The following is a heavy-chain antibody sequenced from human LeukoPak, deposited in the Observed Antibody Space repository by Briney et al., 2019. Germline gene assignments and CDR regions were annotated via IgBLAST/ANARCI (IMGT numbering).Heavy chain of an antibody. V-gene: IGHV3-23*01. CDR3: AKAKFRIVGATPFDH. CDR2: ISGSGGST. D-gene: IGHD1-26*01. CDR1: GFTFSSYA. J-gene: IGHJ4*02. Sequence: PAGGSPRLSCAASGFTFSSYAMSWVRQAPGKGLEWVSAISGSGGSTYYADSVKGRFTISRDNSKNTLYLQMNSLRAEDTAVYYCAKAKFRIVGATPFDHWGQGTLVTVSS.